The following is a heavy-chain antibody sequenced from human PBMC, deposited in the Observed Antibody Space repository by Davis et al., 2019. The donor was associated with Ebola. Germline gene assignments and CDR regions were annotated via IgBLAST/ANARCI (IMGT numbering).Heavy chain of an antibody. CDR1: GYTFTRYG. CDR2: ISGLNTNP. J-gene: IGHJ4*02. Sequence: ASVKVSCKSSGYTFTRYGLVWVRQAPGLGLEWMGWISGLNTNPNFAQKFQGRVTVPKDTSTNTAYMDLRSLTSDDTDIYYCARDPNYDVLTGTSSYYFDYWGQGTLVTVSS. V-gene: IGHV1-18*04. D-gene: IGHD3-9*01. CDR3: ARDPNYDVLTGTSSYYFDY.